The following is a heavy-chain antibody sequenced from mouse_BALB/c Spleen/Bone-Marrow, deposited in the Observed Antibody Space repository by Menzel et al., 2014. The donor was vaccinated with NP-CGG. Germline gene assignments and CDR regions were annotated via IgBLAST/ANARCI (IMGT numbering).Heavy chain of an antibody. CDR2: INSGGSDT. CDR3: ARHGGGSSLWYFDV. D-gene: IGHD1-1*01. J-gene: IGHJ1*01. Sequence: EVQRVESWGGLVKPGGSLKLSCAASGFTFSSYAMSWVRQTPEKRLEWVAIINSGGSDTYYPDSVKGRFTISRDNDKNTLYLQMSSLRSEDTAMYYCARHGGGSSLWYFDVWGAGTTVTVSS. V-gene: IGHV5-9-3*01. CDR1: GFTFSSYA.